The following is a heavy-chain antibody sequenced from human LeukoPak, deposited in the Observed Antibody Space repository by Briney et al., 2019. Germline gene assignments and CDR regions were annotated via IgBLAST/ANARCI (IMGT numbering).Heavy chain of an antibody. CDR2: IYYSGST. J-gene: IGHJ5*02. Sequence: SETLSLTCTVSGGSVTSVSNYWSWIRQPPGKGLEWIGYIYYSGSTHYHRSLEIRVTISVDTAKNLFSLEMTAVTAAVTAMYYCTREALGFFIGGRCVNWFDPWGQGTLVTVSS. CDR3: TREALGFFIGGRCVNWFDP. V-gene: IGHV4-61*01. D-gene: IGHD2-15*01. CDR1: GGSVTSVSNY.